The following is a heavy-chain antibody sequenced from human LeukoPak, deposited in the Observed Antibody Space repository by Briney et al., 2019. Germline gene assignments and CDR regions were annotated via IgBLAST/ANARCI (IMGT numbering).Heavy chain of an antibody. CDR3: ARVVFGSTSDYYYYYMDV. J-gene: IGHJ6*03. D-gene: IGHD2-2*01. CDR2: IIPIFGTA. CDR1: GGTFSSYA. V-gene: IGHV1-69*05. Sequence: ASVKVSCKASGGTFSSYAISWVRQAPGQGLEWMGGIIPIFGTANYAQKFQGRVTITTDESTSTAYMELSSLRSEDTAVYYCARVVFGSTSDYYYYYMDVWGKGTTVTVSS.